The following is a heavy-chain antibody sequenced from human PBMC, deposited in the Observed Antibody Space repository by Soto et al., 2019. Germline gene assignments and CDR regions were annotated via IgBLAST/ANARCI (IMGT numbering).Heavy chain of an antibody. CDR3: AKGRGQQLVRTYFDY. Sequence: QVQLVESGGGVVQPGRSLRLSCAASGFTFSSYGMHWVRQAPGKGLEWVAVISYDGSNKYYADSVKGRFTISRDNSKNTLYLQMNSLRAEDTAVYYCAKGRGQQLVRTYFDYWGQGTLVTVSS. CDR2: ISYDGSNK. J-gene: IGHJ4*02. D-gene: IGHD6-13*01. CDR1: GFTFSSYG. V-gene: IGHV3-30*18.